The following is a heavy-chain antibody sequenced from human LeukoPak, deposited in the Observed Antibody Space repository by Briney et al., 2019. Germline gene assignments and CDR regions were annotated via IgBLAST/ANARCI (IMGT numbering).Heavy chain of an antibody. CDR3: AKRATDDALDI. CDR1: GFPFSSYG. Sequence: GRSLRLSCAASGFPFSSYGIHWVRQAPGKGLEWVAVITYDGSNGYFADSVKGRFTISGDDSRNTLSLQMNSLRTEDTAVYYCAKRATDDALDIWGRGTMVTVSS. D-gene: IGHD5-12*01. V-gene: IGHV3-30*18. CDR2: ITYDGSNG. J-gene: IGHJ3*02.